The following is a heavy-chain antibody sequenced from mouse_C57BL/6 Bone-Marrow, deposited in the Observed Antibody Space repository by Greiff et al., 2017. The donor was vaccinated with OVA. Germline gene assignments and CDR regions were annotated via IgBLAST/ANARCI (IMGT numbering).Heavy chain of an antibody. V-gene: IGHV8-12*01. CDR2: IYWADDK. D-gene: IGHD1-1*02. CDR3: ARRGWDYAMDY. J-gene: IGHJ4*01. CDR1: GFSLSTSGMG. Sequence: QVTLKESGPGILQSSQTLSLTCSFSGFSLSTSGMGVSWIRQPSGKGLEWLAHIYWADDKRYNPSLKSRLTISKDTSRNHVFLKITSVDTADTATYYCARRGWDYAMDYWGQGTSVTVSS.